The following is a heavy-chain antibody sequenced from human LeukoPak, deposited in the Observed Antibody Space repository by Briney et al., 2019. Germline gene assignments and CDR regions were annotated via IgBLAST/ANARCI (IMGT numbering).Heavy chain of an antibody. CDR3: ASWIQFDP. D-gene: IGHD1-1*01. CDR2: ISSSSSYI. V-gene: IGHV3-21*01. J-gene: IGHJ5*02. CDR1: GFTFSSYS. Sequence: PGGSLRLSCAASGFTFSSYSMNWVRHAPGKWLEWVSSISSSSSYIYYADSVKGRFTISRDNAKNSLYLQMNSLRAEDTAVYYCASWIQFDPWGQGTLVTVSS.